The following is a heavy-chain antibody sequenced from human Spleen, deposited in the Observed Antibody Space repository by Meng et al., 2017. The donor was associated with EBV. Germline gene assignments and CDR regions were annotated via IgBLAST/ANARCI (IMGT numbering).Heavy chain of an antibody. CDR2: IIAIFGSA. CDR3: ARHFGYTFGSGFDY. V-gene: IGHV1-69*01. J-gene: IGHJ4*02. CDR1: GGIFRSHA. D-gene: IGHD5-18*01. Sequence: GQVVGVGDEGKKPGFRVKVSCKFSGGIFRSHAISWVRQAPGQGLEWMGGIIAIFGSANYAQRFQGRVTISADDSTSTVYMELSSLRSEDTAVYFCARHFGYTFGSGFDYWGQGALVTVSS.